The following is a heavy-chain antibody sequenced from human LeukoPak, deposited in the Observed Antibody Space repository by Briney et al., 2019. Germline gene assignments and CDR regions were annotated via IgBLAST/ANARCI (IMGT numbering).Heavy chain of an antibody. J-gene: IGHJ1*01. CDR3: ARVDSGSACAS. V-gene: IGHV3-64*01. D-gene: IGHD6-19*01. CDR2: ISRNGGST. CDR1: GFTFSSYS. Sequence: PGGSLRLSCAASGFTFSSYSMHWVRQAPGKGLEFVSAISRNGGSTYYANSVKGRFTISRDISKNTLYLQMGSLRPEDMAVYYCARVDSGSACASWGQGILVTVSS.